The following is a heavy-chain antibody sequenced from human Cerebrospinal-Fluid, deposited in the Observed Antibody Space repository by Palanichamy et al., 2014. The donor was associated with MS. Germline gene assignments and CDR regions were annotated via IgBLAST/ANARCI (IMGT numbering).Heavy chain of an antibody. J-gene: IGHJ6*02. CDR3: AKGASDSNYAGGMDV. CDR2: INPNSGGT. Sequence: QVHLVQSGAEAKKPGASVTVSCRASGYTFSGYYMHWVRQAPGQGLEWMGWINPNSGGTNYAQNFQGWVTMTRDTSSATAYLELRRLKSDDTALYYCAKGASDSNYAGGMDVWGQGTMVTVSS. D-gene: IGHD4-11*01. V-gene: IGHV1-2*04. CDR1: GYTFSGYY.